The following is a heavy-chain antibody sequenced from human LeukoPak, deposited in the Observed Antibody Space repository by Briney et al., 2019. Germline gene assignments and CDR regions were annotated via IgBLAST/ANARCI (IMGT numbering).Heavy chain of an antibody. Sequence: GESLKISCKGSGYTFTSNWIGWVRQLPGKGLEWMGIICPGDSDTRFSPSFQGQVTISADKSISTAYLQWSSLKASDTAMYYCARRNGYDMTNDAFDIWGQGTMVTVSS. V-gene: IGHV5-51*01. CDR3: ARRNGYDMTNDAFDI. CDR1: GYTFTSNW. J-gene: IGHJ3*02. D-gene: IGHD1-1*01. CDR2: ICPGDSDT.